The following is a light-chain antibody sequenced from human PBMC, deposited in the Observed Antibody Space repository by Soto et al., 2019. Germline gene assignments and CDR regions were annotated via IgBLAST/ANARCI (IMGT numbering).Light chain of an antibody. CDR3: QQSYSNPWT. CDR1: QSISSY. V-gene: IGKV1-39*01. J-gene: IGKJ1*01. Sequence: DIQMTQSPSSLSASVGDRVAITCRASQSISSYLNWYQQKPGKAPKLLIYAASSLQSGVLSRFSGSGSGTDFTFTISSLQPEDFATYYCQQSYSNPWTFGQGTKV. CDR2: AAS.